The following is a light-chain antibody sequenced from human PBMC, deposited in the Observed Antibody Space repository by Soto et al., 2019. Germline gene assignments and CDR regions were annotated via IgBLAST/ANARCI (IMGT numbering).Light chain of an antibody. V-gene: IGLV2-11*01. CDR3: CSYAGSYSYV. CDR2: DVS. CDR1: SSDVGGYNY. Sequence: QSVLTQPRSVSGSPGQSVTISCTGTSSDVGGYNYVSWYQQHPGKAPKLMIYDVSKRPSGVPDRFSGSKSGNTASLTISGLQAEDEADYYCCSYAGSYSYVFGT. J-gene: IGLJ1*01.